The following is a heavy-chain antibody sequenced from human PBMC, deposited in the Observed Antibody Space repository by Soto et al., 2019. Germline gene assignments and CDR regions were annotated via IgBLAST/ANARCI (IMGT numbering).Heavy chain of an antibody. D-gene: IGHD3-3*01. V-gene: IGHV3-23*01. Sequence: GESLKISCAASGFTFSSYAMSWVRQAPGKGLEWVSAISGSGGSTYYADSVKGRFTISRDNSKNTLYLQMNSLRAEDTAVYYCAKEQRITIFGVVIHARKPNYFDYWGQGTLVTVSS. CDR3: AKEQRITIFGVVIHARKPNYFDY. CDR2: ISGSGGST. J-gene: IGHJ4*02. CDR1: GFTFSSYA.